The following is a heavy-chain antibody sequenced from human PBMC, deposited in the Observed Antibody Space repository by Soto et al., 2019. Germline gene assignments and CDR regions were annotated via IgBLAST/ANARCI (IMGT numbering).Heavy chain of an antibody. CDR3: ARDRSLIFAVNPYGMDV. Sequence: LRLSCVVSGFTFSSHEMNWVRHAPGKGPEWVSKISESGGTTSYADSVKGRFTISRDNARDSLYLHMDSLRAEDTAVYYCARDRSLIFAVNPYGMDVWGQGTTVTVSS. CDR1: GFTFSSHE. CDR2: ISESGGTT. J-gene: IGHJ6*02. D-gene: IGHD3-3*01. V-gene: IGHV3-48*03.